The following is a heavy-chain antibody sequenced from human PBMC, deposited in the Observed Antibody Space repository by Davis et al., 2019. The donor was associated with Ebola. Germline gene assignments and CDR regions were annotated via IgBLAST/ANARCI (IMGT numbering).Heavy chain of an antibody. D-gene: IGHD1-1*01. Sequence: SETLSLTCAVYGGTFSDHHWTWIRQPPEKGLEWIGEVDHSGSTNYDPSFKSRVIVSEDASKNQFSLKLTSVTAADTGVYYCARVRTGPDGYFDYWGQGTLVTVSS. CDR3: ARVRTGPDGYFDY. V-gene: IGHV4-34*01. CDR2: VDHSGST. CDR1: GGTFSDHH. J-gene: IGHJ4*02.